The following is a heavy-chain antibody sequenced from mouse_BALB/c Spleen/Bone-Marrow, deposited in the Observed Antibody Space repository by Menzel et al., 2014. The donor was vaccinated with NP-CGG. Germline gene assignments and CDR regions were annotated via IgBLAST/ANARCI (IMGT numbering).Heavy chain of an antibody. Sequence: EVKLVEPGGGLVQPGGSLKLSCAASGFTFSSYGMSWVRQTPDKRLELVATINSNGGSTYYPDSVKGRFTISRDNAKNTLYLQMSSLKSEDTAMYYCARIWAYYAMDYWGQGTSVTVSS. CDR1: GFTFSSYG. D-gene: IGHD4-1*01. V-gene: IGHV5-6-3*01. CDR2: INSNGGST. CDR3: ARIWAYYAMDY. J-gene: IGHJ4*01.